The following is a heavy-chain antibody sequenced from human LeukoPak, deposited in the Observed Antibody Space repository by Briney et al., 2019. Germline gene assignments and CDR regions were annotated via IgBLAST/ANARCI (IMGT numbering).Heavy chain of an antibody. J-gene: IGHJ4*02. Sequence: GGSLRLSCAASGFTFSSYWMDWVRQSPGKGLVWVSRVNNDGSSTSYADSAKGRFTISRDNAKNTLYLQMNSLRAEDTAVYYCARNYDILTGYPYYFDYWGQGTLVTVSS. CDR1: GFTFSSYW. V-gene: IGHV3-74*01. CDR2: VNNDGSST. D-gene: IGHD3-9*01. CDR3: ARNYDILTGYPYYFDY.